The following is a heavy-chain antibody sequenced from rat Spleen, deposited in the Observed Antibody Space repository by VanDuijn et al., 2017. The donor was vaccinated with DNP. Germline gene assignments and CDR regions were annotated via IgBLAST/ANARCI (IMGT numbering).Heavy chain of an antibody. Sequence: QVQLKESGPGLVQPSQTLSLTCTVSGFSLTSYTVSWVRPPPGKGLEWIAAISSGGSTYYNSALKSRLSISRDTSKSQVFLKMNSLQTEDTAMYFCARSPTGNWFAYWGQGTLVTVSS. CDR2: ISSGGST. CDR1: GFSLTSYT. V-gene: IGHV2-6*01. CDR3: ARSPTGNWFAY. J-gene: IGHJ3*01. D-gene: IGHD5-1*01.